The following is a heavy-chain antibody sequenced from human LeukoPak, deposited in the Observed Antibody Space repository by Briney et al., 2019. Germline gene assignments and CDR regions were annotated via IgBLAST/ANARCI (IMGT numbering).Heavy chain of an antibody. V-gene: IGHV4-39*01. CDR1: GGSISGSSYY. CDR3: ATHRTNNYGSGQPFDF. J-gene: IGHJ4*02. CDR2: IHYNGRT. D-gene: IGHD3-10*01. Sequence: PSETLSLNCTVSGGSISGSSYYWAWIRQPPGKGLEWIASIHYNGRTNYSPTLQSRVTISVDVSQNQFSLKVHSVTAADTAEYYCATHRTNNYGSGQPFDFWGQGTLVTVSS.